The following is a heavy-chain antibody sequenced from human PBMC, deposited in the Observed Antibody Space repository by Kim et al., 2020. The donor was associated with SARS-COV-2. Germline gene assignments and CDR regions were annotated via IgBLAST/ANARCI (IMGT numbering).Heavy chain of an antibody. CDR1: GFTFSSYG. Sequence: GGSLRLSCAASGFTFSSYGMHWVRQAPGKGLEWVAVISYDGSNKYYADSVKGRFTISRDNSKNTLYLQMNSLRAEDTAVYYCAKDGRDGYKYRGVCDYWGQGTLVTVSS. CDR2: ISYDGSNK. D-gene: IGHD5-12*01. J-gene: IGHJ4*02. CDR3: AKDGRDGYKYRGVCDY. V-gene: IGHV3-30*18.